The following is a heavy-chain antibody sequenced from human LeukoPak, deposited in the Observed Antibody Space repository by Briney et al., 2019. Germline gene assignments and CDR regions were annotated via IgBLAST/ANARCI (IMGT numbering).Heavy chain of an antibody. Sequence: GASVKVSCKASGYTFNSYGIAWVRQAPGQGLEWMGRISVYNGNTNYAQKFQGRVTMTTETPTSTAYMEMRSLGFDDTALYYCARVDYDYVWGSYRRYYFDYWGQGTLVTVSS. J-gene: IGHJ4*02. CDR2: ISVYNGNT. CDR1: GYTFNSYG. D-gene: IGHD3-16*02. V-gene: IGHV1-18*01. CDR3: ARVDYDYVWGSYRRYYFDY.